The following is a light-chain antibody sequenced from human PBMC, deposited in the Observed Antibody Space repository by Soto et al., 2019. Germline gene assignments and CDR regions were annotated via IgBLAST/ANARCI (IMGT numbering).Light chain of an antibody. Sequence: EIVMTQSPATLSVSPGERAPLSCRASQSVSSNLAWYQKKPGQAPRLLIYGASTRATGIPARFSGSGSGTEFTLTISSLQSEDFAVYYCQQYNNWPGTFGPGTKVDIK. CDR1: QSVSSN. CDR2: GAS. J-gene: IGKJ3*01. CDR3: QQYNNWPGT. V-gene: IGKV3D-15*01.